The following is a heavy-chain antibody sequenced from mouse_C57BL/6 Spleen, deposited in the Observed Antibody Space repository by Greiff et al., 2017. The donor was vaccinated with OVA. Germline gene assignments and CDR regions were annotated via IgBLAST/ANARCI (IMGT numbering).Heavy chain of an antibody. Sequence: QVQLKQSGAELVRPGASVTLSCKASGYTFTDYEMHWVKQTPVHGLEWIGAIDPETGGTAYNQKFKGKAILTADKSSSTAYMELRSLTSEDSAVYYCTGLSTAKAWYFDVWGTGTTVTVSS. CDR3: TGLSTAKAWYFDV. D-gene: IGHD6-1*01. V-gene: IGHV1-15*01. CDR2: IDPETGGT. J-gene: IGHJ1*03. CDR1: GYTFTDYE.